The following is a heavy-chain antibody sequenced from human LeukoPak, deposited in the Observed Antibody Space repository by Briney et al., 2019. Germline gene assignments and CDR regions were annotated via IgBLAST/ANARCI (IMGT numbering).Heavy chain of an antibody. D-gene: IGHD2-21*02. CDR3: AKGGGGDSVLHAFDI. Sequence: PGGSLILSCAASGFPFSSYEINWVRQAPGKGLEWVAFIRYDGSNKYYADSVKGRFTISRDNSKNTLYLQMNSLRAEDTAVYYCAKGGGGDSVLHAFDIWGQGTMVTVSS. CDR2: IRYDGSNK. V-gene: IGHV3-30*02. CDR1: GFPFSSYE. J-gene: IGHJ3*02.